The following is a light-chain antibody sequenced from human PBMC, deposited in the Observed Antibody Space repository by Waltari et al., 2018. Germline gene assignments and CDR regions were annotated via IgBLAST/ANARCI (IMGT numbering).Light chain of an antibody. CDR3: SSFAGRDNFGV. Sequence: QSALTQPPSAAGSPGQSVTISCTGTSRDVGGYNYVSWYQQHPGKAPKLFIYEVNKRPSGVPDRFSGSKSGNTASLTVSGLQVEDEGDYYCSSFAGRDNFGVFGGGTKLTVL. CDR2: EVN. V-gene: IGLV2-8*01. CDR1: SRDVGGYNY. J-gene: IGLJ3*02.